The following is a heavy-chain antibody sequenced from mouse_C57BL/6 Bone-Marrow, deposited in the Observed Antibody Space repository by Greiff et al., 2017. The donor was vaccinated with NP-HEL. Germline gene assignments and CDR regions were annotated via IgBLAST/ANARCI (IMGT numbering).Heavy chain of an antibody. CDR1: GFNIKDDY. CDR3: TTVGYFDV. V-gene: IGHV14-4*01. J-gene: IGHJ1*03. CDR2: IDPGNGDT. Sequence: EVQLKESGAELVRPGASVKLSCTASGFNIKDDYMNWVKQRPEQGLEWIGWIDPGNGDTEYASKFQGKATITADTSSNTAYLQLSSLTSEDTAVYYCTTVGYFDVWGTGTTVTVSS.